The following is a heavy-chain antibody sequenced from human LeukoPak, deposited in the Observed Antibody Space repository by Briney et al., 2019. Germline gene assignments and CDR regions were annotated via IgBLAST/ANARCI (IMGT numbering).Heavy chain of an antibody. CDR2: ISAYNGNT. D-gene: IGHD4-17*01. CDR1: GYTFTTCA. CDR3: ARGELGYGDYFDY. Sequence: ASVNVSCKASGYTFTTCAISWVRQAPGQGLEWMGWISAYNGNTNYAQNLQGRVTMTTDTSTSTAYMELRSLRSDDTAVYYCARGELGYGDYFDYWGQGTLVTVSS. J-gene: IGHJ4*02. V-gene: IGHV1-18*01.